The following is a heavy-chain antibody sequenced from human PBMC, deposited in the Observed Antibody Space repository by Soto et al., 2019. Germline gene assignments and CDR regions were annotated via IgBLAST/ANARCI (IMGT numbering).Heavy chain of an antibody. CDR1: GGSMSSHY. CDR2: IYYSGTT. D-gene: IGHD6-19*01. V-gene: IGHV4-59*11. Sequence: QVQLQESGPGLVKPSGTLSLTCTVSGGSMSSHYWSWVRQPPGKGLEWIGYIYYSGTTDYNPSLKSRVTISVDTSRNQFSLKLNSVTAADTAVYYCARGGWYKDYWGRGTLVTVSS. CDR3: ARGGWYKDY. J-gene: IGHJ4*02.